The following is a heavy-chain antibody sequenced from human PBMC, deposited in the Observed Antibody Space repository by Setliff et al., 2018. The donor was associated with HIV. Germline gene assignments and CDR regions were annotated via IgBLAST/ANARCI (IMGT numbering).Heavy chain of an antibody. CDR2: ISTSGIT. V-gene: IGHV4-61*02. CDR3: ASSQQQLNPPDS. Sequence: SETLSLTCTVSGDSINSGFYYWSWIRQPAGRGLEWIGRISTSGITNYNPSLKSRVTISVDTSKNQFSLKLSSVTAADTAVYYCASSQQQLNPPDSWGQGTLVTVSS. D-gene: IGHD6-13*01. CDR1: GDSINSGFYY. J-gene: IGHJ5*01.